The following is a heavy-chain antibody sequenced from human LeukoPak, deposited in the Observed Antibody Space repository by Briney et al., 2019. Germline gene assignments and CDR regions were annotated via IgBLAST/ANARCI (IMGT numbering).Heavy chain of an antibody. D-gene: IGHD4-17*01. CDR2: ITSSSSSM. V-gene: IGHV3-48*04. Sequence: GGSLRLSCAASGFTLSSFSMNWVRQAPGKGLEWISYITSSSSSMYYADSVRGRFTISRDNAKNSLYLQMNSLRADDAAVYYCARVIGSYGDSAYWGQGTLVTVSS. CDR3: ARVIGSYGDSAY. CDR1: GFTLSSFS. J-gene: IGHJ4*02.